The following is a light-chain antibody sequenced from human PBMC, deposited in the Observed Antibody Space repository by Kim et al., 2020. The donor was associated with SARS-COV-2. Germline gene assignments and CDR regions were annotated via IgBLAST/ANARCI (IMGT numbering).Light chain of an antibody. J-gene: IGKJ5*01. CDR2: STS. CDR3: QQFYDYPLT. V-gene: IGKV1-9*01. CDR1: QGISSL. Sequence: SVGTRVTIPCRASQGISSLLAWYQHKPGGAPNLLIFSTSTLQSGVPSRFSGSGSGTEFTLTITTLQPEDFATYYCQQFYDYPLTFGQGTRLEIK.